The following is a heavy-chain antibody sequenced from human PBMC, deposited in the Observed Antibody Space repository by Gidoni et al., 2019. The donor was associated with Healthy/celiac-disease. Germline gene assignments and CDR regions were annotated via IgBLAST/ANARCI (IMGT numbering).Heavy chain of an antibody. CDR1: GFPFSSYA. V-gene: IGHV3-23*01. J-gene: IGHJ3*02. Sequence: EVQLLESGGGLVQPGGSLRLSCAASGFPFSSYAMSWVRQAPGKGLEWVSAISGSGGSTYYADSVKGRFTISRDNSKNTLYLQMNSLRAEDTAVYYCAKEYYYDSSGYFPGAFDIWGQGTMVTVSS. D-gene: IGHD3-22*01. CDR2: ISGSGGST. CDR3: AKEYYYDSSGYFPGAFDI.